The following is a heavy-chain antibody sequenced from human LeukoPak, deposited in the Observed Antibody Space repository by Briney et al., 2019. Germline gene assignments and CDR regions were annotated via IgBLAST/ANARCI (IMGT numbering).Heavy chain of an antibody. D-gene: IGHD1-26*01. V-gene: IGHV3-53*01. CDR2: IYSGGST. CDR1: GFTFGSSY. J-gene: IGHJ4*02. Sequence: GGSLRLSCAASGFTFGSSYMGWVRQAPGKGLEWVSVIYSGGSTYYADSMKGRFTLSRDNSKNTLYLQMNSLRAEDAAVYYCARLSGSYYEADYWGQGTLVTVSS. CDR3: ARLSGSYYEADY.